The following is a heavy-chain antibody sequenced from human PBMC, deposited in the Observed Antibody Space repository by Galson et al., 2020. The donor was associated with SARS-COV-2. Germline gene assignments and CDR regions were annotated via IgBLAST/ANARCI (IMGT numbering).Heavy chain of an antibody. CDR2: IYYDGTKR. CDR3: AREGAYGGDSGTAFDV. D-gene: IGHD2-21*02. Sequence: GGSLRLSCAASGFIFSNYGMHWVRQAPGRGLEWVALIYYDGTKRYHADSVTGRFTISRDNSRNTLYLHMDSLRAEDTALYYCAREGAYGGDSGTAFDVWGQGTMVTVSS. CDR1: GFIFSNYG. J-gene: IGHJ3*01. V-gene: IGHV3-33*01.